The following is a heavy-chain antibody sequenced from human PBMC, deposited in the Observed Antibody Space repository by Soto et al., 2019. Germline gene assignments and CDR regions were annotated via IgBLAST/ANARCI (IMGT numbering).Heavy chain of an antibody. Sequence: PSATRSITCAVSGYFMTNGNYWGWIRQSPGKGLEWIGSIYYTGRTYYNPSLKSRVTMSVDTSKNQFSLKLTSVTAADTAVYYCARDRAAVASTFDYWGPGTLVTVSS. CDR1: GYFMTNGNY. D-gene: IGHD6-13*01. CDR2: IYYTGRT. V-gene: IGHV4-38-2*02. CDR3: ARDRAAVASTFDY. J-gene: IGHJ4*02.